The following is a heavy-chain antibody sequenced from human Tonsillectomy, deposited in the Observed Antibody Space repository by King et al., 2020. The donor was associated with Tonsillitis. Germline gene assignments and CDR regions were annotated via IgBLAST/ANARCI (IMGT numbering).Heavy chain of an antibody. CDR2: IYTRGST. CDR1: GGSISSYY. Sequence: QLQESGPGLVKPSETLSLTCTVSGGSISSYYWSWIRQPAGKGLEWIGRIYTRGSTNYNPSLKSRVTMSVDTSKNQFSLKLSSVTAADTAVYYCARERGTEAYYYMDVWGKGTTVTVSS. CDR3: ARERGTEAYYYMDV. J-gene: IGHJ6*03. D-gene: IGHD3-16*01. V-gene: IGHV4-4*07.